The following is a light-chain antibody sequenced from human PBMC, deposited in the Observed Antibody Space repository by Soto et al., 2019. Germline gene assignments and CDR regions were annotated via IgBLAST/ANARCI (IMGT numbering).Light chain of an antibody. V-gene: IGKV1-39*01. Sequence: DIQMTQSPYSLSASVGDRVSVTCRASQSISTLLNWYQQRPGEAPKLLIYAASSRQSGVPSRFSGSGSGADFTLTIGSLQPEDFATYYCQQSYTTPRTFGQGTKVEVK. CDR2: AAS. CDR1: QSISTL. CDR3: QQSYTTPRT. J-gene: IGKJ1*01.